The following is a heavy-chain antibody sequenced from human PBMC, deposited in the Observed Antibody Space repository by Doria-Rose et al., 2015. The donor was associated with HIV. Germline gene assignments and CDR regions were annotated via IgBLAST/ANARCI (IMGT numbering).Heavy chain of an antibody. J-gene: IGHJ4*02. CDR2: IRSKTDGGTR. Sequence: EVQLVESGGGLVKPGGSLRVSCAASGFTFSNARMSWVRQTPGKGLEWVGRIRSKTDGGTRDYATPVKGRFIISRDDSKNTLYLRMNSLKTEDTAVYYCTTEALLNGSGNDYWGQGTLVTVSS. D-gene: IGHD3-10*01. CDR3: TTEALLNGSGNDY. V-gene: IGHV3-15*01. CDR1: GFTFSNAR.